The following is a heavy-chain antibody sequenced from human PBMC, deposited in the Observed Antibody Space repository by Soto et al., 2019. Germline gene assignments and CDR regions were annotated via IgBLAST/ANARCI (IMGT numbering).Heavy chain of an antibody. J-gene: IGHJ4*02. V-gene: IGHV3-7*03. CDR2: ISQDGTVK. D-gene: IGHD2-8*02. CDR1: VFTFNRYW. CDR3: VGSTGWIFDH. Sequence: PXGSLRLSCATSVFTFNRYWMSWVRQAPGKGLEWVASISQDGTVKDYVESLRDRFTISRDDIKKSAYLQMNTMRAEDTAVYYCVGSTGWIFDHWGQGTLVTVSS.